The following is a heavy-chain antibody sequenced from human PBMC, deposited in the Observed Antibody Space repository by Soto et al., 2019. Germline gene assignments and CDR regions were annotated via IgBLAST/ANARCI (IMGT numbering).Heavy chain of an antibody. V-gene: IGHV3-64*04. Sequence: PGGSLRLSCSASGFTFSSNALHWVRQAPGKALEYVSGISSNGGSTYYADSVKDRFTIYRDSPTNTLYLQVNSLTTEDTAVYYCVRSSRRDITASRGMDVWGQGTTVTVS. CDR3: VRSSRRDITASRGMDV. D-gene: IGHD3-3*01. CDR1: GFTFSSNA. J-gene: IGHJ6*02. CDR2: ISSNGGST.